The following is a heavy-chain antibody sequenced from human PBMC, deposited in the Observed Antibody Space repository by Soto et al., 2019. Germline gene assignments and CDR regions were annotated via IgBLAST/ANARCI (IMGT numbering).Heavy chain of an antibody. CDR3: AKGSYVLVDNGWFDP. CDR1: GFTFSSYG. D-gene: IGHD1-26*01. CDR2: ISYDGSNK. V-gene: IGHV3-30*18. Sequence: GSLRLSCAASGFTFSSYGMHWVRQAPGTGLEWVAVISYDGSNKYYADSVKGRFTISRDNSRNTLYLQMNSLRAEDTAVYYCAKGSYVLVDNGWFDPWGQGTLVTVSS. J-gene: IGHJ5*02.